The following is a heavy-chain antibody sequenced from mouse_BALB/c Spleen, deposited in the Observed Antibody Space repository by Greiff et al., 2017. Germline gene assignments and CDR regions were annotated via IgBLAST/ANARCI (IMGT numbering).Heavy chain of an antibody. CDR2: IWSGGST. V-gene: IGHV2-2*02. D-gene: IGHD2-14*01. Sequence: VKLVESGPGLVQPSQSLSITCTVSGFSLTSYGVHWVRQSPGKGLEWLGVIWSGGSTDYNAAFISRLSISKDNSKSQVFFKMNSLQANDTAIYYCARKDRYDDAMDYWGQGTSVTVSS. J-gene: IGHJ4*01. CDR3: ARKDRYDDAMDY. CDR1: GFSLTSYG.